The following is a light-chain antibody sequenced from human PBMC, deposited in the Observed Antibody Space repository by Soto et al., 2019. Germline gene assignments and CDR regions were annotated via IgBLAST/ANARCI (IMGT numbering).Light chain of an antibody. CDR1: QSVSSTY. Sequence: EIVLTQSPGTLSLSPGERATLSCRASQSVSSTYLAWYQQQPGQAPRLLIYRASTRATGIPDRFSGSGSGTDFTLTISRLEPEDFAVYYCQQYRSSPPITFGQGTRLEIK. CDR3: QQYRSSPPIT. CDR2: RAS. V-gene: IGKV3-20*01. J-gene: IGKJ5*01.